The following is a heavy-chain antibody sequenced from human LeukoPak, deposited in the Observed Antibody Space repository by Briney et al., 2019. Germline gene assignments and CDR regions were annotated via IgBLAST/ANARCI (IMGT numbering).Heavy chain of an antibody. CDR3: AREYCSGGSCPFDY. CDR1: GYTFTAYY. V-gene: IGHV1-2*02. Sequence: ASVKVSCKASGYTFTAYYMNWVRQAPGQGLEWMGCINPNNGDTNCAQKFQGRVTMTRDTSISTAYLDLSSLRSDDTAVYYCAREYCSGGSCPFDYWGQGTLVTVSS. D-gene: IGHD2-15*01. CDR2: INPNNGDT. J-gene: IGHJ4*02.